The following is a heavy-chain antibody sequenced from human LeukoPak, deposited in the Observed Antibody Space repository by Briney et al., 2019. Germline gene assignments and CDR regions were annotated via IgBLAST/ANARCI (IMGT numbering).Heavy chain of an antibody. CDR3: ATKPDTLYYFDY. Sequence: SETLSLTCTVSGGSISSYYWSWIRQRPGKGLEWIGYIQHSGLTYFNPSLKSRISLSIDTSKNQVSLKLSSVTAADTAVYYCATKPDTLYYFDYGGQGTLVTVSS. CDR2: IQHSGLT. CDR1: GGSISSYY. V-gene: IGHV4-59*06. D-gene: IGHD1-14*01. J-gene: IGHJ4*02.